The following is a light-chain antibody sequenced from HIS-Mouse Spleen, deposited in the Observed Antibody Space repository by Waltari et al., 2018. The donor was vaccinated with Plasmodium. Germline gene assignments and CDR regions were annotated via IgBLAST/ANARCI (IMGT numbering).Light chain of an antibody. J-gene: IGLJ3*02. Sequence: QSALTQPASVSGSPGQSITISCTGTSSDVGSYNLVSWYQQNPGKAPKLMIYEGSKRPSGFSKRVSGSKSGNTASLTISGLQAEDEADYYCCSYAGSSTNWVFGGGTKLTVL. V-gene: IGLV2-23*01. CDR3: CSYAGSSTNWV. CDR2: EGS. CDR1: SSDVGSYNL.